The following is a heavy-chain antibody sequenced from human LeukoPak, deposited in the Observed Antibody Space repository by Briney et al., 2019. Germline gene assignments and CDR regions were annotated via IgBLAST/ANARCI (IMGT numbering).Heavy chain of an antibody. CDR1: GYTFTSYD. Sequence: GASVKVSCKASGYTFTSYDINWVRQVTGQGLEWMGWMNPKSGNTGYAQKFQGRVTITRNTSISTAYMELSSLRSEDTAVYFCARGGKWLVPDYWGQGSLVTVSS. V-gene: IGHV1-8*03. CDR3: ARGGKWLVPDY. J-gene: IGHJ4*02. D-gene: IGHD6-19*01. CDR2: MNPKSGNT.